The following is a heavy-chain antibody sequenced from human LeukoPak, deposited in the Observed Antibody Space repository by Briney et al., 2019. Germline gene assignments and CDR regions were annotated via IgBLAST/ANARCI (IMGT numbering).Heavy chain of an antibody. CDR1: GFSLRTSGMS. D-gene: IGHD3-10*01. Sequence: SGPTLLNPTQTLTLTCTFSGFSLRTSGMSVSWIRQPPGKALEWLARIDWDDDKYYSTSLKTRLTISKDTSKNQVVLTMTNMDPVDTATYYCARSRGSYYYYMDVWGKGTTVTVSS. CDR3: ARSRGSYYYYMDV. J-gene: IGHJ6*03. CDR2: IDWDDDK. V-gene: IGHV2-70*11.